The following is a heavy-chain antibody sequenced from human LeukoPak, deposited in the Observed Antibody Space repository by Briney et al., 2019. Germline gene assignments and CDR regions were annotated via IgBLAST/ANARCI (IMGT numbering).Heavy chain of an antibody. V-gene: IGHV3-23*01. J-gene: IGHJ4*02. CDR3: AKVGRIAAYPPDY. Sequence: GGSLRLSCVASGVTVRNSYMSWVRQAPGKGLEWVSAISGSGGSTYYADSVKGRFTISRDNSKNTLYLQMNSLRAEDTAVYYCAKVGRIAAYPPDYWGQGTLVTVSS. D-gene: IGHD6-25*01. CDR1: GVTVRNSY. CDR2: ISGSGGST.